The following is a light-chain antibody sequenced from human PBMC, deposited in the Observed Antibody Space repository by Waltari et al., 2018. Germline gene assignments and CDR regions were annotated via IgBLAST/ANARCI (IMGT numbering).Light chain of an antibody. J-gene: IGLJ3*02. CDR1: GSNIGEGHD. CDR3: QSYDTTLSVV. V-gene: IGLV1-40*01. CDR2: GTS. Sequence: QSVLTQPPSVSGAPGQKVTIPCTGGGSNIGEGHDVTWYQQLPRAAPNLLIYGTSSRPLGVPDRFFGSTSGTSASLAITGLQAEDEADYYCQSYDTTLSVVFGGGTKLTVL.